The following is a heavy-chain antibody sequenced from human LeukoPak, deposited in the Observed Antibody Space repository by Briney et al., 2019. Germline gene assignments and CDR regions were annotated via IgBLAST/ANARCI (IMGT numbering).Heavy chain of an antibody. CDR2: ISGSGGST. D-gene: IGHD4-17*01. CDR1: GFTFSSYA. V-gene: IGHV3-23*01. Sequence: GGSLRLSCAGSGFTFSSYAMSWVRQAPGKGLEWVSAISGSGGSTYYADSVKGRFTISRDNSKNTLYLQMNSLRAEDTAVYYCAKLRTFYGDLDYWGQGTLVTVSS. CDR3: AKLRTFYGDLDY. J-gene: IGHJ4*02.